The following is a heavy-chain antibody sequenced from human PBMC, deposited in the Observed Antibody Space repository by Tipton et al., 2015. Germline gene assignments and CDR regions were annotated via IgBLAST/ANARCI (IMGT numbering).Heavy chain of an antibody. CDR2: IYYSGST. Sequence: TLSLTCTVSGGSISSSSYYWGWIRQPPGKGLEWIGSIYYSGSTNYNPSLKSRVTISLDSSKNQFSLKLSSVTAADTAVYYCARSPFKSGYFDYWGQGTLVTVSS. V-gene: IGHV4-39*07. CDR1: GGSISSSSYY. D-gene: IGHD2/OR15-2a*01. J-gene: IGHJ4*02. CDR3: ARSPFKSGYFDY.